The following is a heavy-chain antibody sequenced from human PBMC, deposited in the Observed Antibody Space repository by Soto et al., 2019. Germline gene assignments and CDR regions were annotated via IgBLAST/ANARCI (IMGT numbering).Heavy chain of an antibody. CDR1: GFTVSRSY. V-gene: IGHV3-53*01. J-gene: IGHJ4*02. D-gene: IGHD3-22*01. CDR3: ARDTYYYDSRGQPY. CDR2: IYSGGST. Sequence: EVQLVESGGGLIQPGGSLRVSCAASGFTVSRSYMSWVRQAPGKGLEWVSVIYSGGSTNYADSVKVRFTISRDNSKNTLYLQMNSLRVEDTAVYYCARDTYYYDSRGQPYWDQGTLVTVSS.